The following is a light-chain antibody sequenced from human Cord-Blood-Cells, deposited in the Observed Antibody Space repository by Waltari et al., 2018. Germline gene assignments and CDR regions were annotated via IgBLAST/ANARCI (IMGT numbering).Light chain of an antibody. J-gene: IGKJ2*01. V-gene: IGKV3-20*01. CDR1: QSVSSSY. CDR2: GAS. CDR3: QQYGSSSYT. Sequence: EIVLTQSPGTLPLSPGERATLSCRASQSVSSSYLAWYQQKPGQAPRLLIYGASSRATGIPDFTLTISRLEPEDFAVYYCQQYGSSSYTFGQGTKLEIK.